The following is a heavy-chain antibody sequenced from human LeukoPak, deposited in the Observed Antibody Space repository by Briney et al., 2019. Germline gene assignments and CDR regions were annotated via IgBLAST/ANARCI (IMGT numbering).Heavy chain of an antibody. CDR1: GGSFSNYY. CDR2: INHSGST. Sequence: SETLSLTCAVYGGSFSNYYWSWIRQPPGKGLEWIGEINHSGSTNYNPPLKSRVTISVDTSKKQFSLKLSSVTAADTAVYYCARPYCSAGNCYSNFDSWGQGTLVTVSS. J-gene: IGHJ4*02. V-gene: IGHV4-34*01. CDR3: ARPYCSAGNCYSNFDS. D-gene: IGHD2-15*01.